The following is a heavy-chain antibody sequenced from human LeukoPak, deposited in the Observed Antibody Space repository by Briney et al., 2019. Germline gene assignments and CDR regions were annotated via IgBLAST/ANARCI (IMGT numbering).Heavy chain of an antibody. V-gene: IGHV3-30*18. CDR2: ISYDGSNK. CDR1: GFTFSSYA. D-gene: IGHD6-13*01. CDR3: AKDYHDSFSWSDDPFDI. Sequence: GGSLRLSCAASGFTFSSYAMHWVRQAPGKGLEWVAVISYDGSNKYSVDSVKGRFTISRDNSNNTLYLQMNSLRAEDTAMYYCAKDYHDSFSWSDDPFDIWGQGTMVTVSS. J-gene: IGHJ3*02.